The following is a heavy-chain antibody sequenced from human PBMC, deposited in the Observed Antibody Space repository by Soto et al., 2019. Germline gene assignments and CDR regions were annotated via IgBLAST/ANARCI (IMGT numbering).Heavy chain of an antibody. V-gene: IGHV1-46*01. D-gene: IGHD2-2*01. Sequence: ASVKVSCKASGYTFTSYYMHWVRQAPGQGLEWMGMINPSGGSTSYAEKFQGRVTMTRDTSTSTVYMELSSLRSEDTAVYYSARDRAQGYCSSTSCYALYYGMDVGGQGTTFNVSS. CDR2: INPSGGST. CDR3: ARDRAQGYCSSTSCYALYYGMDV. CDR1: GYTFTSYY. J-gene: IGHJ6*02.